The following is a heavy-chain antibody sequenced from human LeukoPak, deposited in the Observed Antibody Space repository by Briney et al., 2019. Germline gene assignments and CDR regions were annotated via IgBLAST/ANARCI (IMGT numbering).Heavy chain of an antibody. D-gene: IGHD1-26*01. CDR3: ARAGRWEGRPHAFDI. V-gene: IGHV4-59*01. CDR2: IYYSEIT. J-gene: IGHJ3*02. CDR1: GGSISSYY. Sequence: SETLSLTCTVSGGSISSYYWSWIRQPPGKGLEWIGYIYYSEITNYNPSLKSRVTIDTSKSQFSLKLSSVTAADTALYYCARAGRWEGRPHAFDIWGQGTMVTVSS.